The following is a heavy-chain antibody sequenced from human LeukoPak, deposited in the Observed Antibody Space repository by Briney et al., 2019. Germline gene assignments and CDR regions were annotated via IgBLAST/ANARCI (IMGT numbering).Heavy chain of an antibody. V-gene: IGHV3-43*02. CDR1: GFTFDDYA. J-gene: IGHJ6*03. D-gene: IGHD5-24*01. CDR2: ISGDGGST. Sequence: GGSLRLSCAASGFTFDDYAMHWVRQAPGMGLEWVSLISGDGGSTYYADSVKGRFTISRDNSKNSLYLQMNSLRTEDTALYYCAKQEMATGHYYYYYMDVWGKGTTVTVSS. CDR3: AKQEMATGHYYYYYMDV.